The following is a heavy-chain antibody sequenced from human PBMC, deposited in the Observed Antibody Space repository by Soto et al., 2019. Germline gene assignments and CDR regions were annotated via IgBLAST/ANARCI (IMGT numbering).Heavy chain of an antibody. CDR2: IYYSGST. Sequence: SETLSLTCTVSGGSISSYYWSWIRQPPGKGLEWIGYIYYSGSTNYNPSLKSRVTISVDTSKDQFSLKLSSVTAADTAVYYCARRYGSAIDYWGQGTLVTVSS. V-gene: IGHV4-59*08. CDR1: GGSISSYY. J-gene: IGHJ4*02. CDR3: ARRYGSAIDY. D-gene: IGHD1-26*01.